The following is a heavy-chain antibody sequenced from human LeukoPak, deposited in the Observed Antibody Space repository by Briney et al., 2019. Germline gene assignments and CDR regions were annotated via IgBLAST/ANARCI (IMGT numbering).Heavy chain of an antibody. CDR3: ARLGYCSSTSCYSRPFDY. Sequence: ASVKVSCKASGYTFTGYYMHWVRQAPGQGLEWMGRINPNSGGTNYAQKFQGRVTMTRDTSISIAYMELSRLRSDDTAVYYCARLGYCSSTSCYSRPFDYWGQGTLVTVSS. J-gene: IGHJ4*02. V-gene: IGHV1-2*06. CDR1: GYTFTGYY. D-gene: IGHD2-2*01. CDR2: INPNSGGT.